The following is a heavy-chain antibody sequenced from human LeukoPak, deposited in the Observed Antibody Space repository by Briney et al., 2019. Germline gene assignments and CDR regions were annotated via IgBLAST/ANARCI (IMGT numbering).Heavy chain of an antibody. CDR1: GFTFSSYW. CDR2: INSDGSTT. Sequence: PGGSLRLSCAASGFTFSSYWMHWVRQAPGKGLVWVSRINSDGSTTSYADSVKGRFTISRDNAKNTLYLQMNSLRAEDTAVYYCTTIGNYIVVVPAAMAPDYWGQGTLVTVSS. D-gene: IGHD2-2*01. CDR3: TTIGNYIVVVPAAMAPDY. V-gene: IGHV3-74*01. J-gene: IGHJ4*02.